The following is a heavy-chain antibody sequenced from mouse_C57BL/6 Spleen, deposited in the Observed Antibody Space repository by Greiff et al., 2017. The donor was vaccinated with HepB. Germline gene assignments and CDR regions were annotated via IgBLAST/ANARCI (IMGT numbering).Heavy chain of an antibody. CDR2: INPGSGGT. V-gene: IGHV1-54*01. CDR3: ARRRSSGYLYYYARDY. CDR1: GYAFTNYL. J-gene: IGHJ4*01. D-gene: IGHD3-2*02. Sequence: VQLQESGAELVRPGTSVKVSCKASGYAFTNYLIEWVKQRPGQGLEWIGVINPGSGGTNYNEKFKGKATLTADKSSSTAYMQLSSLTSEDSAVYFCARRRSSGYLYYYARDYWGQGTSVTVSS.